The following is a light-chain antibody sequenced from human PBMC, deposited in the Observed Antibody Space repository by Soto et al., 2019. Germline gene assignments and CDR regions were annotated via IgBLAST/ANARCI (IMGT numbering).Light chain of an antibody. Sequence: EVVMTQSPVTLSVSPGDRATLSCRASQSIGNYLAWYQQKPGQAPRLLVYSASTRATGFPDRFTGSGSGTEFTLTISNLQSEDFAVYYCQQDHTWPPYTFGQGTKVEI. V-gene: IGKV3-15*01. CDR2: SAS. CDR1: QSIGNY. CDR3: QQDHTWPPYT. J-gene: IGKJ2*01.